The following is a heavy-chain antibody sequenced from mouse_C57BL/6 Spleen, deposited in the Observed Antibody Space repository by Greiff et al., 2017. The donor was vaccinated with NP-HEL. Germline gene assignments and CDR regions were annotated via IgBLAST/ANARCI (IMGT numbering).Heavy chain of an antibody. D-gene: IGHD4-1*01. Sequence: QVQLQQPGAELVRPGTSVKLSCKASGYTFTSYWMHWVKQRPGQGLEWIGVIDPSDSYTNYNQKFKGKATLTVDTSSSTAYMQLSSLTSEDSAVYYCAAVGRAMDYWGQGTSVTVSS. CDR3: AAVGRAMDY. CDR1: GYTFTSYW. CDR2: IDPSDSYT. J-gene: IGHJ4*01. V-gene: IGHV1-59*01.